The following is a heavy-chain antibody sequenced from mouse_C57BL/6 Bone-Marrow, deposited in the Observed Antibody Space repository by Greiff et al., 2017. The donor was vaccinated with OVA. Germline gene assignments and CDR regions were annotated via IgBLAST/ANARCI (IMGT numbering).Heavy chain of an antibody. CDR3: TAGYDSGEAY. V-gene: IGHV14-4*01. Sequence: EVQLQQSGAELVRPGASVKLSCTASGFNIKDDYMHWVKQRPEQGLEWIGWIDPENGDTEYASKFQGKATITADTSSNTAYLQLSSLTSEDTAFCYCTAGYDSGEAYWGQGTTLTVSA. J-gene: IGHJ2*01. CDR1: GFNIKDDY. D-gene: IGHD3-1*01. CDR2: IDPENGDT.